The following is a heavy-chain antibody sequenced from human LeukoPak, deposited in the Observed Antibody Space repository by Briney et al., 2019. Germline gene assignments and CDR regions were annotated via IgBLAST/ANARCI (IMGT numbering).Heavy chain of an antibody. CDR3: ARTGVVRYYFDY. CDR2: ISGSGGST. V-gene: IGHV3-23*01. CDR1: GGSISSYY. Sequence: PSETLSLTCTVSGGSISSYYWSWVRQAPGKGLEWVSAISGSGGSTYYADSVKGRFTISRDNSKNTLYLQMNSLRAEDTAVYYCARTGVVRYYFDYWGQGTLVTVSS. D-gene: IGHD3-3*01. J-gene: IGHJ4*02.